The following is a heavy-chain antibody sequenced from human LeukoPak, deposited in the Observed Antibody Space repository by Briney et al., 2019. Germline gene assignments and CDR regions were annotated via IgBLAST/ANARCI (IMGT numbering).Heavy chain of an antibody. CDR1: GFTFSSYA. D-gene: IGHD6-13*01. CDR3: ARAWGAAAGRVYFQH. Sequence: PGGSLRLSCAASGFTFSSYAMHWVCQAPGKGLEWVAVISYDGSNKYYADSVKGRFTISRDNSKNTLYLQMNSLRAEDTAVYYCARAWGAAAGRVYFQHWGQGTLVTVSS. J-gene: IGHJ1*01. V-gene: IGHV3-30-3*01. CDR2: ISYDGSNK.